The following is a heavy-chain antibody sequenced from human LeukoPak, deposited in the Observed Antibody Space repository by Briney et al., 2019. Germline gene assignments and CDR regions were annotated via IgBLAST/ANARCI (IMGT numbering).Heavy chain of an antibody. Sequence: GGSLRLSCAASGFTFSSYWMHWVRQAPGKGLVWVSRINSDGSSTSYADSVKGRFIISRDNAKNTLYLQMNSLRAEDTAVYYCAKDVGGYDLGPVDYWGQGTLVTVSS. CDR2: INSDGSST. CDR3: AKDVGGYDLGPVDY. D-gene: IGHD5-12*01. CDR1: GFTFSSYW. V-gene: IGHV3-74*01. J-gene: IGHJ4*02.